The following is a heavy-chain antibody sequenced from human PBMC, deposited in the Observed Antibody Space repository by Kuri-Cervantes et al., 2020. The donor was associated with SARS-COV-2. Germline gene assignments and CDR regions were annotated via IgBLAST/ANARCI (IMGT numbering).Heavy chain of an antibody. CDR1: GYTFTSYG. CDR3: ARVLNNCYDSSGYSGGFDY. Sequence: SVKVSCKASGYTFTSYGISWVRQAPGQGLEWMGGIIPIFGTANYAQKFQGRVTITADESTSTAYMELSSLRSEDTAVYYCARVLNNCYDSSGYSGGFDYWGQGTLVTVSS. V-gene: IGHV1-69*13. J-gene: IGHJ4*02. CDR2: IIPIFGTA. D-gene: IGHD3-22*01.